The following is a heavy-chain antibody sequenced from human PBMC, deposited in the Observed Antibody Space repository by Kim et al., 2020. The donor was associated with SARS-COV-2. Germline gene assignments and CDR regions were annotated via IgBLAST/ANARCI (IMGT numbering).Heavy chain of an antibody. CDR3: AKGNVAATSWVYFDL. CDR2: ISWNSGSI. V-gene: IGHV3-9*01. D-gene: IGHD6-13*01. J-gene: IGHJ2*01. Sequence: GGSLRLSCAASGFTFDDYAMHWVRQAPGKGLEWVSGISWNSGSIGYADSVKGRFTISRDNAKNSLYLQMNSLRAEDTALYYCAKGNVAATSWVYFDLWGRGTLVTVSS. CDR1: GFTFDDYA.